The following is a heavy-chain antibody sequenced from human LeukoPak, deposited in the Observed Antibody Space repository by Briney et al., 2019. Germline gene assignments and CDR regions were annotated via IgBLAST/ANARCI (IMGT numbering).Heavy chain of an antibody. CDR3: ARGREVQEFKATTVTKGWFDP. J-gene: IGHJ5*02. CDR1: GGSISSGGYY. V-gene: IGHV4-31*03. Sequence: SETLSLTCTVSGGSISSGGYYWSWIRQHPGKGLEWIGYIYYSGSTYYNPSLKSRVTISVDTSKNQFSLKLSSVTAADTAVYYCARGREVQEFKATTVTKGWFDPWGQGTLVTVSS. CDR2: IYYSGST. D-gene: IGHD4-17*01.